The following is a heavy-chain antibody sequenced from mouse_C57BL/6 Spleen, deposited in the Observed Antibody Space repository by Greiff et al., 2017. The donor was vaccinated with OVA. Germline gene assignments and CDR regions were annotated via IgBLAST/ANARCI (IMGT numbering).Heavy chain of an antibody. J-gene: IGHJ4*01. CDR3: ARPSITTVVEGFYAMDY. V-gene: IGHV1-82*01. CDR1: GYAFSSSW. D-gene: IGHD1-1*01. Sequence: VQLQQSGPELVKPGASVKISCKASGYAFSSSWMNWVKQRPGQGLEWIGRIYPGDGDTNYNGKFKGKATLTADKSSSTAYMQLSSLTSEDSAVYFCARPSITTVVEGFYAMDYWGQGTSVTVSS. CDR2: IYPGDGDT.